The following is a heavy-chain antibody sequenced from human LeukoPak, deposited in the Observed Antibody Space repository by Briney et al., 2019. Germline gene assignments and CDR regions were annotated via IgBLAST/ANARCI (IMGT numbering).Heavy chain of an antibody. CDR3: ARGHGPGGSRWPNLDH. D-gene: IGHD6-13*01. CDR1: AYTFTSYD. Sequence: ASVKVSCKASAYTFTSYDINWVRQATGQGLEWMGWMDPNSGNTAYAQKFQGRVTMTRDTPISTAYMELSSLRSEDTAVYYCARGHGPGGSRWPNLDHWGQGTLVTVSS. CDR2: MDPNSGNT. J-gene: IGHJ4*02. V-gene: IGHV1-8*01.